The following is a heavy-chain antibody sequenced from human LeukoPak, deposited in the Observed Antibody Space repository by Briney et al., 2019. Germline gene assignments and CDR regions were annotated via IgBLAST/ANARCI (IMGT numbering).Heavy chain of an antibody. CDR2: ISSTSDYI. CDR1: GFTFTHYN. CDR3: ARVRQDLSYSNYFDY. D-gene: IGHD4-11*01. V-gene: IGHV3-21*04. Sequence: GRSLRLSCAASGFTFTHYNMNWVRQAPGKGLEWVSSISSTSDYIYYADSVKGRFTMSRDNAKNSLYLEMNSLRAEDTAMYYCARVRQDLSYSNYFDYWGQGTLVTVSS. J-gene: IGHJ4*02.